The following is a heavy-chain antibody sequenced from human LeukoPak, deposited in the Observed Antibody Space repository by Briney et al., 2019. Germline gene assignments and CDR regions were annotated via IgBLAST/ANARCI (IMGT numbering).Heavy chain of an antibody. V-gene: IGHV3-21*01. D-gene: IGHD2-2*01. CDR3: AKAIPGAMPGLDH. J-gene: IGHJ4*02. CDR1: GFTFSSYS. CDR2: ISSSSSYI. Sequence: NAGGSLRLSFAASGFTFSSYSMNWVRQAPGKGLEWVSSISSSSSYIYYADSVKGRFTISRDNAKNSLFLQMNSLRAEDTAVYYCAKAIPGAMPGLDHWGQGTLVTVSS.